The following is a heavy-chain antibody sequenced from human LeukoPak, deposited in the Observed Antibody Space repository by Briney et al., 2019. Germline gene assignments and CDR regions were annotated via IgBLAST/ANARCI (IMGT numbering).Heavy chain of an antibody. CDR3: AKDLIAGPPDYFDY. V-gene: IGHV3-30*18. CDR1: GFTFSDYY. CDR2: TDGTNK. Sequence: TGGSLRLSCAASGFTFSDYYMSWIRQAPGKGLEWVAVTDGTNKFYSDSVRGRFTISGDTSKNTIYLQMNSLRPEDTAMYYCAKDLIAGPPDYFDYWGQGTLVSVSS. D-gene: IGHD2-21*01. J-gene: IGHJ4*02.